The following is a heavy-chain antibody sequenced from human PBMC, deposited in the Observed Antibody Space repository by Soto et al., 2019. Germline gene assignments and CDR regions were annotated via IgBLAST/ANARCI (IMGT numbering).Heavy chain of an antibody. Sequence: GASVKVSCKASGGTXSSYAISWVRQAPGQGLEWMGGIIPIFGTANYAQKFQGRVTITADESTSTAYMELSSLRSEDTAVYYCARPPRFYKNTGGGLSYFNPGGREILFTVSS. V-gene: IGHV1-69*13. D-gene: IGHD2-8*02. CDR3: ARPPRFYKNTGGGLSYFNP. J-gene: IGHJ4*02. CDR2: IIPIFGTA. CDR1: GGTXSSYA.